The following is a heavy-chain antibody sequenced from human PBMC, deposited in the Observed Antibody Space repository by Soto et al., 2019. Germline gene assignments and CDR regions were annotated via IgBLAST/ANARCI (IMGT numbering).Heavy chain of an antibody. CDR3: ARIGEFYGTGSYGNSDVFDI. D-gene: IGHD3-10*01. Sequence: LRLSCEASGFTFSDYYMTWVRQAPVKGLEWIAYSSSTGAVIYYADSVQGRFTISRDNPKNSLHLQMDSLRPEDTAVYYCARIGEFYGTGSYGNSDVFDIWGQGTLVTVSS. CDR1: GFTFSDYY. V-gene: IGHV3-11*01. CDR2: SSSTGAVI. J-gene: IGHJ3*02.